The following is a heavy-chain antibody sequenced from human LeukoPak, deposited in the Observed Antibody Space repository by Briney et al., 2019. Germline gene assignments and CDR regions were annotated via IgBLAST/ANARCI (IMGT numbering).Heavy chain of an antibody. CDR3: ARWAYSSSWYDY. V-gene: IGHV4-59*08. J-gene: IGHJ4*02. D-gene: IGHD6-13*01. Sequence: SETLSLTCTVSVGSISSDSRRWIRQTPGKGQEWIGYIYFRGSTNYNPSLKSRVTISVDTSKNQFSLKLSSVTAADTAVYYCARWAYSSSWYDYWGQGTLVTVSS. CDR1: VGSISSDS. CDR2: IYFRGST.